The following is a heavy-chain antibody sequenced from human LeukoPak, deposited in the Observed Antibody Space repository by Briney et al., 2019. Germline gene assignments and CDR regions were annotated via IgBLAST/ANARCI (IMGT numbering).Heavy chain of an antibody. V-gene: IGHV3-33*01. Sequence: GGSLRLSCAASGFTFSSYGMYWVRQAPGKGLEWVALLWYDGSNRYCADSVKGRFTISRDNSKNTLYLQMNSLRAEDTAVYYCASWRGSGSYGGYFDYWGQGTLVTVSS. CDR1: GFTFSSYG. D-gene: IGHD3-10*01. CDR2: LWYDGSNR. CDR3: ASWRGSGSYGGYFDY. J-gene: IGHJ4*02.